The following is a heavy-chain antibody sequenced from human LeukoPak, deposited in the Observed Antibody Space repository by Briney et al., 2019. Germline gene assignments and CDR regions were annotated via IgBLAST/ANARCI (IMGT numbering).Heavy chain of an antibody. CDR3: ARHWAETTGPYAFDI. D-gene: IGHD1-14*01. CDR1: GASISSYY. CDR2: IYYSGNT. V-gene: IGHV4-59*03. J-gene: IGHJ3*02. Sequence: SETLSLTCSVSGASISSYYWSWIRQPPGKGLEWIGYIYYSGNTNNNPSLKSRVTISVDTSENQFSLKLTSVTAADTAVYYCARHWAETTGPYAFDIWGQGTMVIVSS.